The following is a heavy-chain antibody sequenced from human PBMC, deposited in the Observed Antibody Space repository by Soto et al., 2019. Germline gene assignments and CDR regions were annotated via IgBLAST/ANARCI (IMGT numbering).Heavy chain of an antibody. CDR2: VSYDGSHK. V-gene: IGHV3-30*18. J-gene: IGHJ4*02. CDR3: AKDPPEYSTSPLGVY. D-gene: IGHD6-6*01. CDR1: GFNFRSYA. Sequence: QVQMEESGGGVVQPGGSLRLSCAASGFNFRSYAMHWARQAPGKGLEWVAVVSYDGSHKYYADSVKGRFTISRDNSNNTLYLQMNSLRVEDTAVYYCAKDPPEYSTSPLGVYWGQGTLVTVSS.